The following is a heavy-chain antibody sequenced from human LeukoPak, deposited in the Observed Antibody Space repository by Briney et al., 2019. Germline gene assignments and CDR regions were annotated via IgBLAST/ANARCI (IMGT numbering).Heavy chain of an antibody. V-gene: IGHV1-2*02. D-gene: IGHD3-16*01. CDR1: GYTFTGYY. CDR2: INPNSGGT. J-gene: IGHJ2*01. Sequence: GASVNVSCKASGYTFTGYYMHGVRQAPGQGLEGMGWINPNSGGTNYAQKFQGRVTMTRDTSISTAYMELSRLRSDDTAVYYCAREGLPHVRDFDLWGRGTLVTVSS. CDR3: AREGLPHVRDFDL.